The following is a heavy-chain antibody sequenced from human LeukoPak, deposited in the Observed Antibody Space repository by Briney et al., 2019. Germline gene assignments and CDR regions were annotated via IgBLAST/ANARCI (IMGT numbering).Heavy chain of an antibody. D-gene: IGHD6-19*01. J-gene: IGHJ4*02. V-gene: IGHV3-48*02. Sequence: GGSLRLSCAASGFTFSSYSTNWVRQAPGKGLVWVSFITGSSSSIFYADSVKGRFTISRDNAKNLVYLQMNSLRDDDTAVYYCARARSGWYMDYWGQGTLVTVSS. CDR2: ITGSSSSI. CDR3: ARARSGWYMDY. CDR1: GFTFSSYS.